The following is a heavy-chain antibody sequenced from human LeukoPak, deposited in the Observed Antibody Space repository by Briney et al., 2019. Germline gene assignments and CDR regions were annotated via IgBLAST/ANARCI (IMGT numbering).Heavy chain of an antibody. J-gene: IGHJ6*03. CDR2: IWYDGSNK. CDR1: GFTFSTYG. V-gene: IGHV3-33*06. Sequence: GSLRLSCAASGFTFSTYGMYWVRQAPGKGLDWVAVIWYDGSNKYYADSVKGRFTISRDNSKNTLYLQMNGLRAEDTAVYYCANDSNPAGYYYMDVWGKGTTVTVSS. D-gene: IGHD1-14*01. CDR3: ANDSNPAGYYYMDV.